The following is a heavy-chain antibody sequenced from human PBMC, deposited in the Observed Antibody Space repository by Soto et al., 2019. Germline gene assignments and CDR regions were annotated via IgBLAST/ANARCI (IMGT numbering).Heavy chain of an antibody. V-gene: IGHV4-31*03. J-gene: IGHJ6*02. CDR1: GGSMRSDGNY. CDR2: IFHSGAT. D-gene: IGHD4-17*01. CDR3: ARDFSYGDFYYYGMDV. Sequence: NPSETLSLTCNVSGGSMRSDGNYWTWIRQHPGKGLEWLGNIFHSGATYYNPSLRSRLTISVDTSKSLFSLKLNSVTAADTAVYYCARDFSYGDFYYYGMDVWGQGTTVTVSS.